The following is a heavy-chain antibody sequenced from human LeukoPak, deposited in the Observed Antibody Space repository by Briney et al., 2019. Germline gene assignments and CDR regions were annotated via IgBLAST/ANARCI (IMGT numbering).Heavy chain of an antibody. V-gene: IGHV3-43*02. CDR1: GFTFEDYA. Sequence: GGSLRLSCAASGFTFEDYAMHWVRQAPGKGLEWVSLISGGGHSTYYADSVKGRFTISRDNAKNSLYLQMNSLRAEDTAVYYCARATNYGGNQFDYWGQGTLVTVSS. J-gene: IGHJ4*02. CDR2: ISGGGHST. CDR3: ARATNYGGNQFDY. D-gene: IGHD4-23*01.